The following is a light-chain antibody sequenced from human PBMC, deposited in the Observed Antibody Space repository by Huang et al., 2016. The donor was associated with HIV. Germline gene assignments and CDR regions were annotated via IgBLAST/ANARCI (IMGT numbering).Light chain of an antibody. CDR1: QAIRND. J-gene: IGKJ1*01. CDR3: LQTYTYPWT. CDR2: AAS. V-gene: IGKV1-6*01. Sequence: IQMTQSPASLSASVGDRVTITCRASQAIRNDLGWYQQRLGKAPKLLVAAASHLQSGVPTIFSSSGASTHFTLTISGLQAEDFATYYCLQTYTYPWTFGQGTKVEI.